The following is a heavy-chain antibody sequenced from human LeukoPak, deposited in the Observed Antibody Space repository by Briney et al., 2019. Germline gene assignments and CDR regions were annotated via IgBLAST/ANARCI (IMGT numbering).Heavy chain of an antibody. V-gene: IGHV4-30-2*01. CDR3: ARGVLIVRGAFDI. J-gene: IGHJ3*02. CDR1: GGSITSGGYS. Sequence: MASQTLSLTCAVSGGSITSGGYSWSWIRQPPGKGLEWIGYIYHSGSTYYNPSLKSRVTISVDRSKNQFSLKLSSVSAADTAVYYCARGVLIVRGAFDIWGQGTMVTVS. CDR2: IYHSGST. D-gene: IGHD2-15*01.